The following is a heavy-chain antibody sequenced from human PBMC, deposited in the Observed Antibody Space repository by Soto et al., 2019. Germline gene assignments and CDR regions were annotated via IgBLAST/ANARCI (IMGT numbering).Heavy chain of an antibody. D-gene: IGHD2-21*02. CDR3: ARGPSYCGGACYSNYYYYGMDF. J-gene: IGHJ6*02. CDR1: GGSISSYY. Sequence: SEPLSLTWTISGGSISSYYWSWMRQPPGKGLGWIGHIYYSGSTDYNPSLKSRVTISVDTSKNQFSLKLSSVTAADTAVYYCARGPSYCGGACYSNYYYYGMDFWGQGTTVTVSS. V-gene: IGHV4-59*01. CDR2: IYYSGST.